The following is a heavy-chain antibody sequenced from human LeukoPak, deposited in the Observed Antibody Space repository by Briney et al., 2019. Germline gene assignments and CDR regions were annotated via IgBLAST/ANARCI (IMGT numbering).Heavy chain of an antibody. CDR2: INHSGST. V-gene: IGHV4-34*01. CDR1: GGSFSGYY. Sequence: SETLSLTCAVYGGSFSGYYWSWIRQPPGKGLEWIGEINHSGSTNYNPSLKSRVTISVDTSKNQFSLKLSSVTAADTAVYYCARPSRTYYYGSGSYIYAFDIWGQGTMVTVPA. J-gene: IGHJ3*02. CDR3: ARPSRTYYYGSGSYIYAFDI. D-gene: IGHD3-10*01.